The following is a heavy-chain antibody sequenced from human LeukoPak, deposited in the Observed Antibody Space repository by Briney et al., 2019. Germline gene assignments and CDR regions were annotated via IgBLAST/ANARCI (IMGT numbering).Heavy chain of an antibody. Sequence: ASVKVSCKASGYTFTGYYMHWVRQAPGQGLEWMGWINPNSGGTNYAQKFQGRVTMTRDTSISTAYMELSRLRSDDTAVYYCARDGSKGGSYSPYYYGLNWFDPWGQGTLVTVSS. CDR3: ARDGSKGGSYSPYYYGLNWFDP. CDR1: GYTFTGYY. J-gene: IGHJ5*02. V-gene: IGHV1-2*02. CDR2: INPNSGGT. D-gene: IGHD3-10*01.